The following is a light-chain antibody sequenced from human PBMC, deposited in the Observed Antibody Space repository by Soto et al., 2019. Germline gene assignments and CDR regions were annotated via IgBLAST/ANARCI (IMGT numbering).Light chain of an antibody. Sequence: QSALTQPASVSGSPGQSITLSCTGSSSDVGDYNYVSWYQHHPGKAPTLLIYEVKNRPAGISARFSGSKSGNTAYLTISGLQAEDEASYYCSSYTSSSTWVFGGGTELTVL. V-gene: IGLV2-14*01. CDR3: SSYTSSSTWV. CDR2: EVK. J-gene: IGLJ3*02. CDR1: SSDVGDYNY.